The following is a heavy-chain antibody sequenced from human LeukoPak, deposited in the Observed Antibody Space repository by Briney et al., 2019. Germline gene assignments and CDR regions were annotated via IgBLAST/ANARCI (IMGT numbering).Heavy chain of an antibody. Sequence: GGSLRLSCEASGFTVSSNYMSWVRQAPGKGLEWVSVIYSGGRTYYADSVKGRFTTSRDNAKNSLYLQMNSLRAEDTAVYYCARVGSIAAAGTPDYWGQGTLVTVSS. D-gene: IGHD6-13*01. CDR2: IYSGGRT. V-gene: IGHV3-53*01. CDR1: GFTVSSNY. CDR3: ARVGSIAAAGTPDY. J-gene: IGHJ4*02.